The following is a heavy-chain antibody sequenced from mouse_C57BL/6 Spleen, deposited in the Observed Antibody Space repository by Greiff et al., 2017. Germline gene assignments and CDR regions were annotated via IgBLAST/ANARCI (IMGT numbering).Heavy chain of an antibody. V-gene: IGHV5-4*03. J-gene: IGHJ2*01. CDR2: ISDGGSYT. Sequence: EVKLMESGGGLVKPGGSLKLSCAASGFTFSSYAMSWVRQTPEKRLEWVATISDGGSYTYYPDNVKGRFTISRDNAKNNLYLQMSHLKSEDTAMYYCARCITTVVATGYFDYWGQGTTLTVSS. CDR3: ARCITTVVATGYFDY. CDR1: GFTFSSYA. D-gene: IGHD1-1*01.